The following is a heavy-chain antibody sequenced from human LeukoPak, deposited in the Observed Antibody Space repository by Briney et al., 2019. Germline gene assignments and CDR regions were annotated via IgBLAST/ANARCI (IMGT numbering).Heavy chain of an antibody. CDR1: GFTFSSYA. J-gene: IGHJ4*02. Sequence: PGGSLRLSCAASGFTFSSYAMSWVRQAPGKGLEWVSAISGSGGSTYYADSVKGRFTISRDNSKNTLYLQMNSLRAEDTAVYYCAKVRHDYGDYAPLFGYWGQGTLVTVSS. D-gene: IGHD4-17*01. CDR3: AKVRHDYGDYAPLFGY. CDR2: ISGSGGST. V-gene: IGHV3-23*01.